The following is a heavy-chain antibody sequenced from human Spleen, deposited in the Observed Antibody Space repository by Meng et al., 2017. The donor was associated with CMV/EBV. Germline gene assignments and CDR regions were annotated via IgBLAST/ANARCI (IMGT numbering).Heavy chain of an antibody. CDR2: IIPVISVT. CDR3: ARSSFDFGNYGVNYQLYTMEV. J-gene: IGHJ6*02. V-gene: IGHV1-69*04. Sequence: SVKVSCKVSGGRFSTYALNWIRQAPGQGLEWMGRIIPVISVTNFAQKFQGRVAITADKSANTGYMELSRLTSEDTALYYCARSSFDFGNYGVNYQLYTMEVWGQGTTVTVSS. CDR1: GGRFSTYA. D-gene: IGHD3-9*01.